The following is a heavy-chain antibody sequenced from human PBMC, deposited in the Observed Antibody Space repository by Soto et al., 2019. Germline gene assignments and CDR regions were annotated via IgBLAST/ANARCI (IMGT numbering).Heavy chain of an antibody. J-gene: IGHJ4*02. D-gene: IGHD1-1*01. Sequence: HPGGSLRLSCSASGFTFSSYAMSWVRQAPGKGLEWVSAISGSGGSTYYADSVKGRFTISRDNSKNTLYLQMNSLKTEDTAVYYCTTGMGYNPGFDYWGQGTLVTVSS. CDR2: ISGSGGST. V-gene: IGHV3-23*01. CDR1: GFTFSSYA. CDR3: TTGMGYNPGFDY.